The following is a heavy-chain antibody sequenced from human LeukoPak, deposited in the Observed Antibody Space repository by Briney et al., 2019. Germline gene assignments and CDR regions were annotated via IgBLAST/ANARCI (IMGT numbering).Heavy chain of an antibody. CDR2: INHSGST. Sequence: PAETLSLTCAVYGGSFSGYYWSWIRQPPGKGLEWIGEINHSGSTNYNPSLKSRVTISVDTSKNQFSLKLSSVTAADTAVYYCARGQATGVDYWGQGTLVTVSS. CDR1: GGSFSGYY. V-gene: IGHV4-34*01. D-gene: IGHD1-26*01. CDR3: ARGQATGVDY. J-gene: IGHJ4*02.